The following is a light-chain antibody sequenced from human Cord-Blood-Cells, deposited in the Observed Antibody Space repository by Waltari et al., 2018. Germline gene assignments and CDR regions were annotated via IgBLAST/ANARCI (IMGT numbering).Light chain of an antibody. Sequence: SSELTQDPAVSVALGHTVRITCPGDSISSYYASWYQQKPGQAPVLVIYGKNNRPSGIPDRFSGSSSGNTASLTITGAQAEDEADYYCNSRDSSGNHHVFGTGTKVTVL. CDR1: SISSYY. CDR3: NSRDSSGNHHV. CDR2: GKN. J-gene: IGLJ1*01. V-gene: IGLV3-19*01.